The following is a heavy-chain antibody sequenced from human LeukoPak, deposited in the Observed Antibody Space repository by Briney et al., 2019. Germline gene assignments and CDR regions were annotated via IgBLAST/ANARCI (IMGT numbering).Heavy chain of an antibody. V-gene: IGHV4-34*01. D-gene: IGHD3-22*01. CDR3: ARGDGSYYDSSGYFVFDY. CDR1: GGSFSGYY. CDR2: INHRGST. J-gene: IGHJ4*02. Sequence: SETLSLTCAVYGGSFSGYYWSWIRQPPGKGLEWIGEINHRGSTNYNPSLKSRVTISVDTSKNQFSLKLSSVTAADTAVYYCARGDGSYYDSSGYFVFDYWGQGTLVTVSS.